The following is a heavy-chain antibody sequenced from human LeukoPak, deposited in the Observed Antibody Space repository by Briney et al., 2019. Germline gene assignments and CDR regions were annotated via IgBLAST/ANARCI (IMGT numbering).Heavy chain of an antibody. D-gene: IGHD4-17*01. J-gene: IGHJ4*02. CDR2: IKQDGSEK. CDR1: GFTFSSYS. CDR3: ARRTVTRRGSFDY. Sequence: GGSLRLSCAAFGFTFSSYSMSWVRQAPGKGLEWVANIKQDGSEKYYVDSVKGRFTISRDNAKNSLYLQMNSLRAEDTAVYYCARRTVTRRGSFDYWGQGTLVTVSS. V-gene: IGHV3-7*04.